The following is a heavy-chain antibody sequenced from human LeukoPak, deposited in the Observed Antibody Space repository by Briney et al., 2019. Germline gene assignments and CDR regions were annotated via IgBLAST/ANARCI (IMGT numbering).Heavy chain of an antibody. V-gene: IGHV4-61*08. Sequence: SETLSLTCTVSGASVGSAGYYWGWIRQPPGGGLEWIGYIYYIGNTNYNPSLRSRVTMSVDPSKNQFSLKLNSVTAADTAVYYCARTQSQSGSYRYYFGYWGQGTLVTVSS. D-gene: IGHD1-26*01. J-gene: IGHJ4*02. CDR3: ARTQSQSGSYRYYFGY. CDR2: IYYIGNT. CDR1: GASVGSAGYY.